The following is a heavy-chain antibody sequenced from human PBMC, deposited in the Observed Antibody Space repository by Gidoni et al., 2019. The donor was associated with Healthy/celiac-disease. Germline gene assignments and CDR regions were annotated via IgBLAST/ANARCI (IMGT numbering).Heavy chain of an antibody. J-gene: IGHJ4*02. V-gene: IGHV1-18*01. CDR2: ISAYNGNT. CDR3: ARDPAKLPPMPTHATVTTDPDDY. Sequence: QVQLVQSGAEVKKPGASVKVSCKASGYTFTSSGISWVRQAPGQGLEWMGWISAYNGNTNYAQKLQGRVTMTTDTSTSTAYMELRSLRSDDTAVYYCARDPAKLPPMPTHATVTTDPDDYWGQGTLVTVSS. CDR1: GYTFTSSG. D-gene: IGHD4-4*01.